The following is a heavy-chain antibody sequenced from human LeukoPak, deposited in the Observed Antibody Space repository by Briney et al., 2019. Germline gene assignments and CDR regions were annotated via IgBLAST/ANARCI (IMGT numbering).Heavy chain of an antibody. CDR2: INHSGST. J-gene: IGHJ4*02. CDR3: ARGLTGYSSGSYDY. V-gene: IGHV4-34*01. D-gene: IGHD6-19*01. Sequence: SETLSLTCAVYGGSFSGYYWSWLRQPPGKGLEWIGEINHSGSTNYNPSLKSRVTISVDTSKNQFSLELSSVTAADTAVYYCARGLTGYSSGSYDYWGQGTLVTVSS. CDR1: GGSFSGYY.